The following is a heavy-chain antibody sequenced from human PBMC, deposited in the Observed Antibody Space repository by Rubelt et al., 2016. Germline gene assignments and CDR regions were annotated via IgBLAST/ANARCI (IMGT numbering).Heavy chain of an antibody. CDR2: IRSKANNYAT. D-gene: IGHD1-26*01. CDR3: TPGGVGATFYFAL. V-gene: IGHV3-73*01. CDR1: GFTFSRYA. Sequence: SRGGLVQPGGSLRVSCAASGFTFSRYAMNWVRQAPGKGLEWVGHIRSKANNYATAYAASVKGRFTVSRDDSKNTAYLQMNSLKTEDTAVYYCTPGGVGATFYFALWGQGTLVTVSS. J-gene: IGHJ4*02.